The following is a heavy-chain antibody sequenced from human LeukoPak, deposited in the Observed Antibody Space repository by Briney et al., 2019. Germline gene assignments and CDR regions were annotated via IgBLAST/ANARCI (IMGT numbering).Heavy chain of an antibody. J-gene: IGHJ6*03. CDR2: IWYDGSNK. CDR1: GFTFSSYG. CDR3: ARGQLGPYYYYYYYMDV. V-gene: IGHV3-33*01. Sequence: GGSLRLSCAASGFTFSSYGMHWVRQAPGRGLEWVAVIWYDGSNKYYADSVKGRFTISRDNSKNTLYLQMNNLRAEDTAVYYCARGQLGPYYYYYYYMDVWGKGTTVTVSS. D-gene: IGHD5-24*01.